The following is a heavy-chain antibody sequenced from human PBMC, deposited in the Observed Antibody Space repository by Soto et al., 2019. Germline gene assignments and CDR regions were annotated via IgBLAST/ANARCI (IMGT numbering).Heavy chain of an antibody. D-gene: IGHD3-16*02. J-gene: IGHJ3*02. CDR3: ARDPRARYDAFDI. Sequence: SVKVSCKASGGTLSSYAISWVRQAPGQGLEWMGGIIPIFGTANYAQKFQGRVTITADESTSTAYMELSSLRSEDTAVYYCARDPRARYDAFDIWGQGTMVTV. CDR2: IIPIFGTA. V-gene: IGHV1-69*13. CDR1: GGTLSSYA.